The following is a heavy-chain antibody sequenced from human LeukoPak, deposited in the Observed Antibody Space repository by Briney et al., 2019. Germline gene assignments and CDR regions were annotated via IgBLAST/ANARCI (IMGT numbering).Heavy chain of an antibody. CDR2: ISSRSNDI. Sequence: GGSLRLSCVASGFTFSSYAMSWVRQAQRKGLEWVSSISSRSNDIYYLDSVKGRFTISRDNARNSLFLQMNSLRGEDTAVYYCARYVYDSSGYSSQYWGQGTLVTVSS. J-gene: IGHJ4*02. CDR1: GFTFSSYA. D-gene: IGHD3-22*01. V-gene: IGHV3-21*01. CDR3: ARYVYDSSGYSSQY.